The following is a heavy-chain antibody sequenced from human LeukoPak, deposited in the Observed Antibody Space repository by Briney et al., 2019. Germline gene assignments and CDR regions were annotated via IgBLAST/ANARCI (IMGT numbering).Heavy chain of an antibody. J-gene: IGHJ3*02. CDR2: IYYTGST. Sequence: SETLSLTCTVSGGSISSYYWRWIRQPSGKGLEWIGYIYYTGSTYYNPSLKSRVTISVDTSKIQLSLKLSSVTAADTAVYYCAREGPRGGGNWAHDAFDMWGQGTMVTVSS. CDR3: AREGPRGGGNWAHDAFDM. V-gene: IGHV4-59*01. D-gene: IGHD1-1*01. CDR1: GGSISSYY.